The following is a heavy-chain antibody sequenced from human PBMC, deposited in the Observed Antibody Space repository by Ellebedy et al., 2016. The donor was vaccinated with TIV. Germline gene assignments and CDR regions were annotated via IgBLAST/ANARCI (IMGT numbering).Heavy chain of an antibody. Sequence: GGSLRLSCAASGFTFADYAMHWVRLVPGKGLEWISLISGDGGSTLSADSVKGRFTVSRENNKNSLYLQMNSLRADDTALYFCAKDRIAASMTEYFYYGMDVWGQGTLVTVSS. D-gene: IGHD6-13*01. CDR3: AKDRIAASMTEYFYYGMDV. J-gene: IGHJ6*02. CDR1: GFTFADYA. CDR2: ISGDGGST. V-gene: IGHV3-43*02.